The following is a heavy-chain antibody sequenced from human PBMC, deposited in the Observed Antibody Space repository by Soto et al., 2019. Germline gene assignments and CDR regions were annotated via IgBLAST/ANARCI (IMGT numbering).Heavy chain of an antibody. CDR3: ARDQGGTRGYSGYDAFDY. CDR2: IIPIFGTA. V-gene: IGHV1-69*01. Sequence: QVQLVQSGAEVKKPGSSVKVSCKASRGTFSSYSINWVRQAPGQGLEWMGEIIPIFGTANYAQKFQGRVTITADESTSTAYMELSSLRSEDTAVYFCARDQGGTRGYSGYDAFDYWGQGTLVTVSS. J-gene: IGHJ4*02. CDR1: RGTFSSYS. D-gene: IGHD5-12*01.